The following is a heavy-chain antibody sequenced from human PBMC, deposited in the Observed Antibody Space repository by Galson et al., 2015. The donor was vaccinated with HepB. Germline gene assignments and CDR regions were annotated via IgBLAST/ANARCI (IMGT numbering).Heavy chain of an antibody. Sequence: SLRLSCAASGFIFKNYAMSWVRQAPGKGLEWVSYISSSSSTIYYADSVKGRFTISRDNAKNSLYLQMNSLRAEDTAVYYCARGDSSSWYPFGYYYYYGMDVWGQGTTVTVSS. V-gene: IGHV3-48*01. J-gene: IGHJ6*02. D-gene: IGHD6-13*01. CDR1: GFIFKNYA. CDR2: ISSSSSTI. CDR3: ARGDSSSWYPFGYYYYYGMDV.